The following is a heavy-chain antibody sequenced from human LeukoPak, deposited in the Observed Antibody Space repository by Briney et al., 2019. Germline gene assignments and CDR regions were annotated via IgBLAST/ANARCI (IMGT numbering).Heavy chain of an antibody. D-gene: IGHD3-10*01. CDR2: VSTSGT. CDR3: AGRVWTKTRGLIGNFDY. Sequence: NPSETLSLTCTVSGGSISRYHWSWIRQPAGKGLEWIGRVSTSGTDYNPSLKSRVTMSVDTSKSEFSLNLSSVTAADTAVYFCAGRVWTKTRGLIGNFDYWGQGILVTVAS. V-gene: IGHV4-4*07. J-gene: IGHJ4*02. CDR1: GGSISRYH.